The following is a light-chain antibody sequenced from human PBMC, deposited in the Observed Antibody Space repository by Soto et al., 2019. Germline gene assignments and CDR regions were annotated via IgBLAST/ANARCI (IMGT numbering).Light chain of an antibody. V-gene: IGLV2-8*01. Sequence: QPVLTQPPSASGTPGQRVTISCSGDSPNIGGNTVTWYQHLPGAAPKLMIYEVSKRPSGVPDRFSGSKSGNTASLTVSGLQAEDEADYYCSSYAGNNVVFGGGTKLTVL. CDR3: SSYAGNNVV. J-gene: IGLJ2*01. CDR2: EVS. CDR1: SPNIGGNT.